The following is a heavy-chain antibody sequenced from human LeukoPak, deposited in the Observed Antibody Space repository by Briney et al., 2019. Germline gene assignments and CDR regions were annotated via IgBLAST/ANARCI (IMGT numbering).Heavy chain of an antibody. V-gene: IGHV3-48*03. CDR1: GFTFSSYE. CDR3: ARDQGIVDPGVVRYFDY. Sequence: GGSLRLSCAASGFTFSSYEMNWVRQAPGKGLEWVSYISSSGSTIYYADSVKGRFTISRDNAKNSLYLQMNSLRAEDTAVYYCARDQGIVDPGVVRYFDYWGQGTLVTVSS. J-gene: IGHJ4*02. D-gene: IGHD3-22*01. CDR2: ISSSGSTI.